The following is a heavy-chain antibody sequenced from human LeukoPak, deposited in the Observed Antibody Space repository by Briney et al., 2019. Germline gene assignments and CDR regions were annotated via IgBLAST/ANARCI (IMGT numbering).Heavy chain of an antibody. CDR1: GGSISTYY. CDR2: IYHSGST. CDR3: ARLKERWPDY. V-gene: IGHV4-59*01. J-gene: IGHJ4*02. Sequence: PSETLSLTCTVSGGSISTYYWNWIRQPPGKGLEWIGYIYHSGSTNYNPSLQSRVTISVDTSKNQFSLNLNSVTAADTAVYYCARLKERWPDYWGQGTLVTVSS. D-gene: IGHD6-19*01.